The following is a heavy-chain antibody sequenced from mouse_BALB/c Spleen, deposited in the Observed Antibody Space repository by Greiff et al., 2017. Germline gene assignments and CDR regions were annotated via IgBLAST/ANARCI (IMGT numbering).Heavy chain of an antibody. Sequence: LQQPGAELVKPGASVKMSCKASGYTFTSYNMHWVKQTPGQGLEWIGAIYPGNGDTSYNQKFKGKATLTADKSSSTAYMQLSSLTSEDSAVYYCARNLAREDYWGQGTTLTVSS. J-gene: IGHJ2*01. V-gene: IGHV1-12*01. CDR3: ARNLAREDY. CDR2: IYPGNGDT. CDR1: GYTFTSYN.